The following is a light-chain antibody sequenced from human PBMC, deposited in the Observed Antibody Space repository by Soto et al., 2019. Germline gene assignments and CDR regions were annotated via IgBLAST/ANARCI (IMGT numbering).Light chain of an antibody. J-gene: IGKJ1*01. CDR2: GAS. Sequence: EIVLTQSPGTLSLSPGERATLSCRASQSVSSSYLAWYQQKPGQAPRLLIYGASSRATGIPDRFSGSGSGTDFTLTISRLEPEDFAVYYCQQYGSSLGSPWTFGQGTKVEIK. V-gene: IGKV3-20*01. CDR3: QQYGSSLGSPWT. CDR1: QSVSSSY.